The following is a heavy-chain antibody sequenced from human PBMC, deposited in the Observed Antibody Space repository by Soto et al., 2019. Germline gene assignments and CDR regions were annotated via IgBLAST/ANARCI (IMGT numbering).Heavy chain of an antibody. J-gene: IGHJ6*02. CDR2: ISAYNGNT. V-gene: IGHV1-18*01. Sequence: QVQLVQSGAEVKKPGASVKVSCKASGYTFTSYGISWVRQAPGQGLEWMGWISAYNGNTNYAQKLQGRVTMTTDTSXXTAYMELRSLRSDDTAVYYCARDRNRPYYYYGMDVWGQGTTVTVSS. CDR1: GYTFTSYG. CDR3: ARDRNRPYYYYGMDV.